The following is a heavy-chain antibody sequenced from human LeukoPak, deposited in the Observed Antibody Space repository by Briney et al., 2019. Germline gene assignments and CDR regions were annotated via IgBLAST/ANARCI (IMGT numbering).Heavy chain of an antibody. J-gene: IGHJ4*02. D-gene: IGHD6-6*01. V-gene: IGHV3-43*02. Sequence: PGGSLRLSCAASGFTFDDYAMHWVRQAPGKGLEWVSLISGDGGSTYYADSVKGRFTISRDNSKNSLYLQMNSLRTEDTALYYCAIQVYGSSVSTFSYWGQGTLVTVSS. CDR2: ISGDGGST. CDR1: GFTFDDYA. CDR3: AIQVYGSSVSTFSY.